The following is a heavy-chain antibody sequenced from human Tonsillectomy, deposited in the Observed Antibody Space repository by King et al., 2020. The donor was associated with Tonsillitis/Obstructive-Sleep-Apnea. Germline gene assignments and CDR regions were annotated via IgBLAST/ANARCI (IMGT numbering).Heavy chain of an antibody. V-gene: IGHV3-30*04. CDR2: ISYDGSNT. J-gene: IGHJ4*02. Sequence: VQLVESGGGVVQPGRSLRLSCAASGFNFSSYAMHWVRQAPGKGLEWMAVISYDGSNTYYTDSVKGRFTISRDNSKNTLYLQMNSLRPEDTAMYYCARRENYDSSSYYPHWGQGTLVTVSS. CDR3: ARRENYDSSSYYPH. CDR1: GFNFSSYA. D-gene: IGHD3-22*01.